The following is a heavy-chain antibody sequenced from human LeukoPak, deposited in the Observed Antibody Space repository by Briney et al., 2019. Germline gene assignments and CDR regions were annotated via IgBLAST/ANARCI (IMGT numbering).Heavy chain of an antibody. D-gene: IGHD1-26*01. J-gene: IGHJ4*02. CDR2: INHSGST. CDR3: ARGASSGSYSYFDY. CDR1: GGSFSGYY. V-gene: IGHV4-34*01. Sequence: PSETLSLTCAVYGGSFSGYYWSWIRQPPGKGLEWIGEINHSGSTNYNPSLKSRVTISVDTSKNQFSLKLSSVTAADTAVYYCARGASSGSYSYFDYWGQGTLVTVFS.